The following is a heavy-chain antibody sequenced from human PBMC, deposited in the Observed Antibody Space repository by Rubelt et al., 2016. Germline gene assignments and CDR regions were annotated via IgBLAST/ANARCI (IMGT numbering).Heavy chain of an antibody. CDR1: GYSFTSYW. CDR3: ARHPRPYYYDSSGYYRY. D-gene: IGHD3-22*01. J-gene: IGHJ4*02. V-gene: IGHV5-51*01. CDR2: IYPGDSDT. Sequence: GAEVKKPGESLKISCKGSGYSFTSYWIGWVRQMPGKGLEWMGIIYPGDSDTRYSPSFQGQVTISADKSISTAYLQWSSLKASDTAMYYCARHPRPYYYDSSGYYRYWGQGTLVTVSS.